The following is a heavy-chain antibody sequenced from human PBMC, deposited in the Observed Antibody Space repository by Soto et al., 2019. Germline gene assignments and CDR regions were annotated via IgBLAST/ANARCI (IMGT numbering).Heavy chain of an antibody. CDR2: ISSSSSYI. V-gene: IGHV3-21*01. CDR3: ARDRVYDFWSGTNYYGMDV. D-gene: IGHD3-3*01. Sequence: EVQLVESGGGLVKPGGSLRLSCAASGFTFSSYSMNWVRQAPGKGLEWVSSISSSSSYIYYADSVKGRFTISRDNAKNSLYLQMNSLRAEDTAVYYCARDRVYDFWSGTNYYGMDVWGQGTTVTVSS. CDR1: GFTFSSYS. J-gene: IGHJ6*02.